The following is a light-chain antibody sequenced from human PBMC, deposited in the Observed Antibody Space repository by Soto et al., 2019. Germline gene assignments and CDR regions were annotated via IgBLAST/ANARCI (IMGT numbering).Light chain of an antibody. CDR3: SSYTGDTTPV. J-gene: IGLJ2*01. CDR1: SNDVGGYAY. V-gene: IGLV2-14*01. CDR2: EVS. Sequence: QSVLTQPASVSGSPGQSITISCTGTSNDVGGYAYVSWYQQYPGKAPKLVISEVSNRPSGVSHRFSGSRSGNTASLTISALQDEDEADDYCSSYTGDTTPVFGGGTKVTVL.